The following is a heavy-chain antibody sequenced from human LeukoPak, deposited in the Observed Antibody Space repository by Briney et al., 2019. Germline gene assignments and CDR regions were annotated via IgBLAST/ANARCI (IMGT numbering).Heavy chain of an antibody. J-gene: IGHJ5*02. D-gene: IGHD2-2*01. CDR1: GFTFSSYA. V-gene: IGHV3-23*01. CDR2: ISGSDGST. CDR3: AKSSGYCSSTDCPADH. Sequence: PGGSLRLSCAASGFTFSSYAMNWVRQAPGKGLEWVSAISGSDGSTYYADSVKGRFTISRDNSKNTLYLQMNSLRAEDTAVYYCAKSSGYCSSTDCPADHWGQGTLVTVSS.